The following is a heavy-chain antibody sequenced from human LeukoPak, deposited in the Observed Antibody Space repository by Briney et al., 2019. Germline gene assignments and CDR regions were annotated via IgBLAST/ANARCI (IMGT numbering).Heavy chain of an antibody. Sequence: PSETLSLTCTVYGGSISSSSYYWGWIRQPPGKGLEWIGSIYYSGSTNYNPSLKSRVTISVDTSKNQFSLKLSSVTAADTAVYYCAREIVEVVTAIYYYYYMDVWGKGTTVTVSS. CDR1: GGSISSSSYY. CDR3: AREIVEVVTAIYYYYYMDV. CDR2: IYYSGST. J-gene: IGHJ6*03. D-gene: IGHD2-21*02. V-gene: IGHV4-39*07.